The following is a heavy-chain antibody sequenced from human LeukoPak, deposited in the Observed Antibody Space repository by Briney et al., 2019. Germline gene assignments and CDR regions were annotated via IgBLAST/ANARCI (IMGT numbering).Heavy chain of an antibody. CDR2: ISSGSGTT. D-gene: IGHD3-10*01. J-gene: IGHJ4*02. CDR3: ARDYKKMGVMLRGVLDY. CDR1: EFAFSTYS. Sequence: GGSLRLSCAASEFAFSTYSMNWVRQAPGKGLEWVSYISSGSGTTYYADSVKGRFTISRDNAKSSLYLQMNSLRAEDTAVYYCARDYKKMGVMLRGVLDYWGQGTLVTVSS. V-gene: IGHV3-48*01.